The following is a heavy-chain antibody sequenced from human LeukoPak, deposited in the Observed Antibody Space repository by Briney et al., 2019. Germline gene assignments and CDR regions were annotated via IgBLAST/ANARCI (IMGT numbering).Heavy chain of an antibody. J-gene: IGHJ3*02. V-gene: IGHV4-38-2*01. CDR1: SYSISSGYY. D-gene: IGHD6-19*01. CDR2: FYHSGST. CDR3: ARREAVAGIGAFDI. Sequence: SETLSLTCAVSSYSISSGYYWGWIRQPPGKGLEGIGSFYHSGSTYYNPSLKSRVTISVDTSKNQFSLKLSSATAADTAVYYCARREAVAGIGAFDIWGQGTMVTVSS.